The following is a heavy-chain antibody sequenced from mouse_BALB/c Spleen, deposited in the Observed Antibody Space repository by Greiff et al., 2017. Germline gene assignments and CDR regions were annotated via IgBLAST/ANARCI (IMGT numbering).Heavy chain of an antibody. V-gene: IGHV1S22*01. CDR2: IYPGSGST. CDR1: GYTFTSYW. D-gene: IGHD2-3*01. Sequence: LQQPGSELVRPGASVKLSCKASGYTFTSYWMHWVKQRPGQGLEWIGNIYPGSGSTNYDEKFKSKATLTVDTSFSTAYMQLSSLTSEDSAVYYCTYDLFAYWGQGTLVTVSA. CDR3: TYDLFAY. J-gene: IGHJ3*01.